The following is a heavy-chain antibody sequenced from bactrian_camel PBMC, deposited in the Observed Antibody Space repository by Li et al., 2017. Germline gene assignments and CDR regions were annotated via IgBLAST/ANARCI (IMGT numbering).Heavy chain of an antibody. CDR2: IDSDGST. V-gene: IGHV3S53*01. D-gene: IGHD6*01. Sequence: HVQLVESGGGSVPVGGSLRLSCVSSVGYVFSSHCMGWFLQAPGKEREVVAVIDSDGSTSYADSVKGRFTISQDNAKNTLYLQMNSLKPEDTAMYYCAADRRTVVAGRCPDIFGYWGQGTQVTVS. J-gene: IGHJ6*01. CDR1: GYVFSSHC. CDR3: AADRRTVVAGRCPDIFGY.